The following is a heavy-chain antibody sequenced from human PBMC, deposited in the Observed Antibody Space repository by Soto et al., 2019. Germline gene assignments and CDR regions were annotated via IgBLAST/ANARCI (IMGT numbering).Heavy chain of an antibody. CDR3: ARGNYYYIWGSYRYTDFDY. D-gene: IGHD3-16*02. CDR2: ISAYNGNT. CDR1: GYTFTSYG. V-gene: IGHV1-18*01. J-gene: IGHJ4*02. Sequence: ASVKVSCKASGYTFTSYGISWVRQAPGQGLEWMGWISAYNGNTNYAQKLQGRVTMTTDTSTSTAYMELRSLRSDDTAVYYCARGNYYYIWGSYRYTDFDYWGQGTLVTVSS.